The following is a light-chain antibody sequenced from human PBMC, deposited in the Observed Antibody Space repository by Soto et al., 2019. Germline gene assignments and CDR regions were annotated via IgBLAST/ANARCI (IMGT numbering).Light chain of an antibody. V-gene: IGKV1-39*01. CDR3: QQSYSTPYT. J-gene: IGKJ2*01. CDR1: QSISSY. CDR2: AAS. Sequence: DIQMTQSPSSLSGSVGDRVTITCGASQSISSYLNWYQQKPGKAPKLLIYAASSLQSGVPSRFSGSGSGTDFTLTISSLQPEDFATYYCQQSYSTPYTFGQGTKLEIK.